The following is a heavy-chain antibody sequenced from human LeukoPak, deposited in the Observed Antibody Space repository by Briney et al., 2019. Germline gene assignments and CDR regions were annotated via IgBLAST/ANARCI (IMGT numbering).Heavy chain of an antibody. V-gene: IGHV1-69*05. CDR3: ASGITMVREVIKGPHYFDY. CDR1: RVTFSSYA. J-gene: IGHJ4*02. D-gene: IGHD3-10*01. CDR2: IIPIFGTA. Sequence: SVKVSCNASRVTFSSYAISWVRQAPGQALEWSGGIIPIFGTANYAQKFQGRVTITTDESTSTAYMELSRLRSEDTAVYYCASGITMVREVIKGPHYFDYWGQGTLVTVSS.